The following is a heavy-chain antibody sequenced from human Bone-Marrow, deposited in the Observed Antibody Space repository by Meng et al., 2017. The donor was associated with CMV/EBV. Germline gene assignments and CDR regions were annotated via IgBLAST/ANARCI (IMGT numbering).Heavy chain of an antibody. CDR3: ASGSEYQLGLYYYGMDV. V-gene: IGHV1-18*01. Sequence: ASVKVSCKASGYTFTSYGISWVRQAPGQGLEWMGWISAYNGNTNYAQKLQGRVTMTTDTSTSTAYMELRSLRSDDTAVYYCASGSEYQLGLYYYGMDVWGQGTTVTVSS. CDR2: ISAYNGNT. J-gene: IGHJ6*02. D-gene: IGHD2-2*01. CDR1: GYTFTSYG.